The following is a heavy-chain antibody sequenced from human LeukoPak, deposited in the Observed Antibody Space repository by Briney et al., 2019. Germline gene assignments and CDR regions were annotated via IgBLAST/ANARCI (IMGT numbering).Heavy chain of an antibody. J-gene: IGHJ4*02. CDR2: ISGSAYNS. V-gene: IGHV3-23*01. CDR1: GFTFSSYG. D-gene: IGHD1-26*01. CDR3: AKHSGSYFIYYIDS. Sequence: GGSLRLSCAAAGFTFSSYGLSWVRQAPGKGLEWVSTISGSAYNSYYADSVKGRFTISRDNSANTLYLQMDNLRAGDTALYYCAKHSGSYFIYYIDSWGQGTLVTVSS.